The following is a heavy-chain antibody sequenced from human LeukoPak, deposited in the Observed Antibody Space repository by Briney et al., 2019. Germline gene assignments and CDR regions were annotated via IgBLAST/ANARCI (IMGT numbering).Heavy chain of an antibody. J-gene: IGHJ4*02. CDR1: GYTFTGYY. CDR2: INPNSGDT. D-gene: IGHD3-22*01. V-gene: IGHV1-2*02. CDR3: ARDERYDSSGYPFDY. Sequence: ASVKVSCKASGYTFTGYYMHWVRQAPGQGLEWMGWINPNSGDTNYAQKFQGRVTMTRDTSITTAYMELSRLRSDDTAVYYCARDERYDSSGYPFDYWGQGTLVTVSS.